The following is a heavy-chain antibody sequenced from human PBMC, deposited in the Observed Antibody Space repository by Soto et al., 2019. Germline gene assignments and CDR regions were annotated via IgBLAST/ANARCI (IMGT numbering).Heavy chain of an antibody. V-gene: IGHV3-30*18. Sequence: GGALRLSCADSGVSCSSYVMHWVRQSPGKGLEWVAAISHDGERTYYAASVKGRLTISRDNSKNTLYLQMNSLRAEDTTVYYCAKEYFSGGDYYYAMDVWGQGSTV. CDR3: AKEYFSGGDYYYAMDV. CDR1: GVSCSSYV. CDR2: ISHDGERT. J-gene: IGHJ6*02. D-gene: IGHD1-26*01.